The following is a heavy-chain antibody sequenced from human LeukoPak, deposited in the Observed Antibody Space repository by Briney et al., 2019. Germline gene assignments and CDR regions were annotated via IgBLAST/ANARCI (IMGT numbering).Heavy chain of an antibody. J-gene: IGHJ3*02. D-gene: IGHD3-3*01. V-gene: IGHV1-8*03. CDR1: GYTFTSYD. CDR2: MNPNSGNT. CDR3: ARVRILEWLLGYDAFDI. Sequence: ASVKVSCKASGYTFTSYDINWVRQATGQGLEWMGWMNPNSGNTGYAQKFQGRVTITRNTSISTAYMELSSLRSEDTAVYYCARVRILEWLLGYDAFDIWGQGTMVTVSS.